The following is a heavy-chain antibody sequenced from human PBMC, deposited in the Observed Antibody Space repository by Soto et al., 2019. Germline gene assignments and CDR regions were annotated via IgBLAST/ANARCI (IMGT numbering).Heavy chain of an antibody. V-gene: IGHV3-23*01. Sequence: EVQLLESGGGLVQPGGSLRLSCAAYGVTFSSYAMSWVRQAPGKGLEWVSGRSDSGDDTSYADSVEGRFTISRDKSQNTLYLPMNSPRVEDTAVYYHSIEAWGMGSFDYLGPGTLVTVSS. CDR1: GVTFSSYA. J-gene: IGHJ4*02. D-gene: IGHD3-16*01. CDR3: SIEAWGMGSFDY. CDR2: RSDSGDDT.